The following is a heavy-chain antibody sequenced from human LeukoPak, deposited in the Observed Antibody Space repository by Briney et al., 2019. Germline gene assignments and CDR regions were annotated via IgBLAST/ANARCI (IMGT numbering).Heavy chain of an antibody. V-gene: IGHV1-24*01. Sequence: ASVKVSCKVSGYTLTELSMHWVRQAPGKGLEWMGGFDPEDGETIYAQKFQGRVTMTEDTSTDTAYMELSSLRCEDTAVYYCATARGGYYYNWFDPWGQGTLVTVSS. CDR2: FDPEDGET. D-gene: IGHD3-22*01. CDR3: ATARGGYYYNWFDP. CDR1: GYTLTELS. J-gene: IGHJ5*02.